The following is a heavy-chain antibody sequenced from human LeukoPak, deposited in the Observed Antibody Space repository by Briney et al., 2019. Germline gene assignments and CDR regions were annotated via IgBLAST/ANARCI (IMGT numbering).Heavy chain of an antibody. Sequence: GESLKISCKGSGYSFTNYWIGWVRQMPGKGLEWMGIIYPGDSDTRYSPSFQGQVTMSADKSISTAYLQWSTLKASDTAMYYCARHGGYSYGQNWFDPWGQGTLVTVSS. J-gene: IGHJ5*02. CDR2: IYPGDSDT. CDR3: ARHGGYSYGQNWFDP. V-gene: IGHV5-51*01. D-gene: IGHD5-18*01. CDR1: GYSFTNYW.